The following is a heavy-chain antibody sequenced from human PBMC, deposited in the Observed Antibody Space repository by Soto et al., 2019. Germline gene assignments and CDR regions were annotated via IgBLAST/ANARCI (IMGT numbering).Heavy chain of an antibody. CDR3: ARDGHGMDV. CDR1: GGSVSTGSYD. J-gene: IGHJ6*02. CDR2: IFFTGSA. V-gene: IGHV4-61*01. Sequence: QVQLQESGPGLVRPSETLSLTCTVSGGSVSTGSYDWSWIRQPPGKGLEWIGKIFFTGSAHYNPSLRNRVTMSVVTSKDQFSLTLTSVTAADTAVYYCARDGHGMDVWGQGTTVTVSS.